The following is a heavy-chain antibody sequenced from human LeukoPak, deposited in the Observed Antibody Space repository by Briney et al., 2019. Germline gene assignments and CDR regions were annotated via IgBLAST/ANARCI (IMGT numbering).Heavy chain of an antibody. V-gene: IGHV3-30*02. CDR1: GFTFSSYG. CDR3: AKPYTYSSSSEPDH. Sequence: GGSLRLSCAASGFTFSSYGMHWVRQAPGKGLEWVAFIRYDGSNKYYADSVKGRFTISRDNSKNTLYLQMNSLRAEDTAVYYCAKPYTYSSSSEPDHWGQGTLVTVSS. CDR2: IRYDGSNK. J-gene: IGHJ4*02. D-gene: IGHD6-6*01.